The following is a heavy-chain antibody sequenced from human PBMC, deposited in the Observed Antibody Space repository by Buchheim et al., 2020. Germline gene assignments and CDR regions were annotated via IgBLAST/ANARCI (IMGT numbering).Heavy chain of an antibody. Sequence: QVQLQQWGAGLLKPSETLSLTCAVYDGSFSGYYWSWIRQPPGKGLEWIGEINHSGSTNYNPSLTSRVTISVYTSKNQFSLKLSSVTAADTAVYYCARSGGGMATINRSPFDYWGQGTL. CDR1: DGSFSGYY. CDR2: INHSGST. CDR3: ARSGGGMATINRSPFDY. D-gene: IGHD5-24*01. V-gene: IGHV4-34*01. J-gene: IGHJ4*02.